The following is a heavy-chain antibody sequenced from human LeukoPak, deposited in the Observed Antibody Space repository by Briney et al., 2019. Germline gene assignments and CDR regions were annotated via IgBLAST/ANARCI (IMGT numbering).Heavy chain of an antibody. J-gene: IGHJ6*03. D-gene: IGHD6-19*01. CDR2: ISGSGGST. V-gene: IGHV3-23*01. CDR3: AKYWSRPLAVAGKEYGDYYYYYMDV. Sequence: PGGSLRLSCAASGFTFSSYAMSWVRQAPGKGLEWVSAISGSGGSTYYADSVKGRFTISRDNSKNTLYLQMNSLRAEDTAVYYCAKYWSRPLAVAGKEYGDYYYYYMDVWGKGTTVTVSS. CDR1: GFTFSSYA.